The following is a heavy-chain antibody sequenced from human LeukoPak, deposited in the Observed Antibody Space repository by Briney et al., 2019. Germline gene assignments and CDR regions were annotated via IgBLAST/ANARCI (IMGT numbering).Heavy chain of an antibody. V-gene: IGHV4-4*07. J-gene: IGHJ4*02. CDR1: GGSISSYY. Sequence: SETLSLTCTVSGGSISSYYWSWIRQPAGKRLEWIGRIYTSGSTNYNPSLKSRVTMSVDTSKNQFSLKLSSVTAADTAVYYCAARMEGADSSGWYLLFDYWGQGTLVTVSS. CDR2: IYTSGST. CDR3: AARMEGADSSGWYLLFDY. D-gene: IGHD6-19*01.